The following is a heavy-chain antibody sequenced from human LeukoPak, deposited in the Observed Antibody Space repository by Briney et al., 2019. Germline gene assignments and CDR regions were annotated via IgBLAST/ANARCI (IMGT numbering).Heavy chain of an antibody. V-gene: IGHV3-9*01. Sequence: GGSLRLSCAASGFAFDDYAMYWVRQAPGKGPEWVSVISWSSASIVYADSVKGRFIVSRDNAKNSLYLQMNSLRPEDTAFYHCTKVHNTAIVGGFDSWGQGALVTVSS. CDR2: ISWSSASI. CDR3: TKVHNTAIVGGFDS. CDR1: GFAFDDYA. D-gene: IGHD5-18*01. J-gene: IGHJ4*02.